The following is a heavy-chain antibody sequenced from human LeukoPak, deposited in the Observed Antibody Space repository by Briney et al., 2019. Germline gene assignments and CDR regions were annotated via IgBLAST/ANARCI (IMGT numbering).Heavy chain of an antibody. CDR2: IYYSGST. CDR1: GGSISSYY. V-gene: IGHV4-59*08. J-gene: IGHJ4*02. Sequence: PSETLSLTCTVSGGSISSYYWSWIRQPPGKGLEWIGYIYYSGSTNYNPSLKSRVTISVDTSKNQFSLKLGSVTAADTAVYYCARDGLSSSDLDYWGQGTLVTASP. D-gene: IGHD6-6*01. CDR3: ARDGLSSSDLDY.